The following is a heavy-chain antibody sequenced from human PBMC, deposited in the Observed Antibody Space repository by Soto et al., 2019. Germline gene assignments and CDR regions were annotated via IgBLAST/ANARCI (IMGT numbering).Heavy chain of an antibody. CDR3: ARDQEQWLVRWNFDY. CDR2: IWYDGSNK. V-gene: IGHV3-33*01. CDR1: GFTFSSYG. D-gene: IGHD6-19*01. J-gene: IGHJ4*02. Sequence: QVQLVESGGGVVQPGRSLRLSCAASGFTFSSYGMHWVRQAPGKGLEWVAVIWYDGSNKYYADSVKGRFTISRDNSKNTLYLQMNSLRAEDTAVYYCARDQEQWLVRWNFDYWGQGTLVTVSS.